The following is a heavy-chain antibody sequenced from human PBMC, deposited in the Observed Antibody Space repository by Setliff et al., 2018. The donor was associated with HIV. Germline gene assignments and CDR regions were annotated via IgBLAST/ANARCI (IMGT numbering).Heavy chain of an antibody. Sequence: SLRLSCAASGFAFDNYCMTWVRQAPGKGLEWVSAIGGSTGSTYYADSVKGRFTISRDNSKDTLFLQMNSLRPEDTAIYYCARDPYSSGWNEYLSYYSYYNMDVWGQGTTVTVSS. D-gene: IGHD6-19*01. CDR3: ARDPYSSGWNEYLSYYSYYNMDV. J-gene: IGHJ6*02. V-gene: IGHV3-23*01. CDR1: GFAFDNYC. CDR2: IGGSTGST.